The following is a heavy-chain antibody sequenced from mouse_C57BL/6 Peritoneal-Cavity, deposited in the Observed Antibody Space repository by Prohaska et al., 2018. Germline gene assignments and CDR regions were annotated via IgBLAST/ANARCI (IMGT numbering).Heavy chain of an antibody. CDR3: ARDDVDYAMDY. V-gene: IGHV1-81*01. CDR1: GYTFTSYG. CDR2: IYPRSGNT. J-gene: IGHJ4*01. Sequence: QVQLQQSGAELARPGASVKLSCKASGYTFTSYGISWVKQRTGQGLEWIGEIYPRSGNTYYNEKFKGKATLTADKSSSTAYMELHSLTSEDSAVYFCARDDVDYAMDYWGQGTSVTVSS. D-gene: IGHD2-12*01.